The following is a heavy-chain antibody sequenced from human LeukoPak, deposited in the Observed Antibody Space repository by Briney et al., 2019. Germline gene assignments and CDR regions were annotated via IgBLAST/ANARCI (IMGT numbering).Heavy chain of an antibody. Sequence: ASVKVSCTASGFTFTGYYMHWVRQAPGQGLEWMGWINPNGGGTNYAQTFQGRVTMTRDTSISTAYMERSRLRSDDTAVYYCARESCHSSGCSNWFDPWGQGTLVTVSS. CDR1: GFTFTGYY. CDR3: ARESCHSSGCSNWFDP. CDR2: INPNGGGT. V-gene: IGHV1-2*02. D-gene: IGHD6-19*01. J-gene: IGHJ5*02.